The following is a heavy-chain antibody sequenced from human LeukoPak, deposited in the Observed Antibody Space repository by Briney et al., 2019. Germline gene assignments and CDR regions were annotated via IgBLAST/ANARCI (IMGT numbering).Heavy chain of an antibody. Sequence: PSETLSLTCTVSGGSISSYSWSWIRQPAGKGLDWIGRIYNSGSANYNPSLKSRVTMSVDTSKNQVTLKLNSVSAADTAVYYCARDGASPHSSSWYGYFYYYMDVWGKGTPVTISS. CDR3: ARDGASPHSSSWYGYFYYYMDV. D-gene: IGHD6-13*01. J-gene: IGHJ6*03. CDR1: GGSISSYS. CDR2: IYNSGSA. V-gene: IGHV4-4*07.